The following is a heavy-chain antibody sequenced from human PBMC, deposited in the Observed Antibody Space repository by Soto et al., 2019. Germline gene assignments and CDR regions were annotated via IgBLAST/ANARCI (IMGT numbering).Heavy chain of an antibody. CDR3: AYQLLSEGGYDGMDG. D-gene: IGHD2-2*01. Sequence: QVQLVQSGAEVKKPGSSVKVSCKASGGTFSSYAISWVRQAPGQGLEWVGGIIPIFGTANYVQKCQGRVTITADESTSTAYMELSSLRSEDTAVYYCAYQLLSEGGYDGMDGCGQGTTVTVSS. CDR2: IIPIFGTA. V-gene: IGHV1-69*01. CDR1: GGTFSSYA. J-gene: IGHJ6*02.